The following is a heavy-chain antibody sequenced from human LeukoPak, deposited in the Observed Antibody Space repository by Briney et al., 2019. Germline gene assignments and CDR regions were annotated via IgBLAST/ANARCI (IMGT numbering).Heavy chain of an antibody. CDR2: IYYSGST. J-gene: IGHJ6*02. D-gene: IGHD3-10*01. CDR3: AREPMVRESGYYYYGMDV. CDR1: GGSISSGDYY. Sequence: SETLSLTCTVSGGSISSGDYYWSWIRQPPGKGLEWIGYIYYSGSTYYNPSLKSRVTTSVDTSKNQFSLKLSSVTAADTAVYYCAREPMVRESGYYYYGMDVWGQGTTVTVSS. V-gene: IGHV4-30-4*01.